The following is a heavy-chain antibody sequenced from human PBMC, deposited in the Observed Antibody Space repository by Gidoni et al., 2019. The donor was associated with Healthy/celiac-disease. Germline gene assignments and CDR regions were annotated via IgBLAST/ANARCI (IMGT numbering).Heavy chain of an antibody. Sequence: EVQLVQAGAEVKKPGESLKISWRGAGDSVASYWIGWVGPMPGKGLEWMGIRYPGSSATRYRPPLHGQVTIPADKSISTASLQLSSLKASDTAMYYCARLCFVQRLRVSSCPFDYWGQGTLVTVSS. D-gene: IGHD3-10*01. J-gene: IGHJ4*02. CDR2: RYPGSSAT. V-gene: IGHV5-51*01. CDR1: GDSVASYW. CDR3: ARLCFVQRLRVSSCPFDY.